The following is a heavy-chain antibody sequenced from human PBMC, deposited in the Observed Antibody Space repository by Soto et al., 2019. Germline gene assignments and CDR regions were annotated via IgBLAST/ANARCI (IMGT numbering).Heavy chain of an antibody. V-gene: IGHV1-69*13. CDR2: IIPIFGTA. CDR3: AREEDYYDSSGYYVDAFDI. D-gene: IGHD3-22*01. J-gene: IGHJ3*02. Sequence: SVKVSCKASGGTFSSYAISWVRQAPGQGLEWMGGIIPIFGTANYAQKFQGRVTITADESTSTAYMELSSLRSEDTAVYYCAREEDYYDSSGYYVDAFDIWGQGTMVTVPS. CDR1: GGTFSSYA.